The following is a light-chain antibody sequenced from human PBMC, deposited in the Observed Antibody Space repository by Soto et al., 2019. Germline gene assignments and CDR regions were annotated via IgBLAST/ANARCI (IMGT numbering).Light chain of an antibody. Sequence: EIMMTHSPASLSVSPRETATLSCRASQSVSSNLAWYQQKPGQAPRLLIYGASTRATGIPARFSGSGSGTEFTLTISSLQSEDFAVYYCQQYNNWPQTFGQGTKVDI. J-gene: IGKJ1*01. CDR2: GAS. CDR3: QQYNNWPQT. V-gene: IGKV3-15*01. CDR1: QSVSSN.